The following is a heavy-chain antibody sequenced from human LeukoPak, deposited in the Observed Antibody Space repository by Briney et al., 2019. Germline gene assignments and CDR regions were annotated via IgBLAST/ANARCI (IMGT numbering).Heavy chain of an antibody. CDR2: IYSSGST. Sequence: PSETLSLTCTVSGFSISSYYWSWIRQPAGKGLEWIGRIYSSGSTNYNPSLKSRVTMSVDTSKNQFSLKLSSVTAADTAVYYCARIADPRYSSSSFYYYMDVWGKGATVTVSS. CDR1: GFSISSYY. CDR3: ARIADPRYSSSSFYYYMDV. V-gene: IGHV4-4*07. J-gene: IGHJ6*03. D-gene: IGHD6-6*01.